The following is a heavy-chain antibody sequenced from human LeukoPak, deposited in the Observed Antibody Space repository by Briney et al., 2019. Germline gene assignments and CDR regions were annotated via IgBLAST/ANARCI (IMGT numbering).Heavy chain of an antibody. D-gene: IGHD6-19*01. CDR1: SGSISSLY. CDR2: IYTSGST. V-gene: IGHV4-4*07. J-gene: IGHJ4*02. CDR3: ARDSTSGWPLFDY. Sequence: KPSGTPSPTRTVPSGSISSLYLGWVRQPAREGPEWVGRIYTSGSTNYNPSLKSRVTMSVDTSKNQFSLKLSSVTAADTAVYYCARDSTSGWPLFDYWGQGILVTVSS.